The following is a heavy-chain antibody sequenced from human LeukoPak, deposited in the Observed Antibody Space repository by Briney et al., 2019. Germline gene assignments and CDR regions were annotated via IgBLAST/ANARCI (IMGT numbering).Heavy chain of an antibody. CDR3: ARDVVDQDIVVVPAAMGP. CDR2: ISSSSSYI. J-gene: IGHJ5*02. Sequence: GGSLRLSCAASGFTFSSYSMNWVRQVPGKGLEWVSSISSSSSYIYYADSVKGRFTISRDNAKNSLYLQMNSLRAEDTAVYYCARDVVDQDIVVVPAAMGPWGQGTLVTVSS. V-gene: IGHV3-21*01. D-gene: IGHD2-2*01. CDR1: GFTFSSYS.